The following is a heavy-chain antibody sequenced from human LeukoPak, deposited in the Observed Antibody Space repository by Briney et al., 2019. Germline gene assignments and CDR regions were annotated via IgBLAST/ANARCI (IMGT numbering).Heavy chain of an antibody. CDR3: AELYWGPDI. J-gene: IGHJ3*02. Sequence: GGSLRLSCAASGFTFSSYEMNWVRQAPGKGLGWVANINPDGSERYYVDSVKGRFTTTRDNTKNSLYLQMNSLRAEDTAVYYCAELYWGPDIWGQGTMVTVSS. CDR1: GFTFSSYE. CDR2: INPDGSER. D-gene: IGHD7-27*01. V-gene: IGHV3-7*01.